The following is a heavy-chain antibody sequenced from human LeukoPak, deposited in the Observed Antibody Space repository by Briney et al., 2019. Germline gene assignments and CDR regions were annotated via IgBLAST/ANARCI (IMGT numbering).Heavy chain of an antibody. V-gene: IGHV3-33*01. CDR3: ARDFSPDLYYYDSSGYDY. CDR2: IWYDGSNK. Sequence: PGRSLRLSCAASGFTFSSYGMHWVRQAPGKGLEWVAVIWYDGSNKYYADSVKGRFTISRDNSENTLYLQMNSLRAEDTAVYYCARDFSPDLYYYDSSGYDYWGQGTLVTVSS. CDR1: GFTFSSYG. J-gene: IGHJ4*02. D-gene: IGHD3-22*01.